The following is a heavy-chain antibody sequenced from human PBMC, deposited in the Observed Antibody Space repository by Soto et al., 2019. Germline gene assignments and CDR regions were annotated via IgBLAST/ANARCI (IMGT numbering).Heavy chain of an antibody. Sequence: GGSLRLSCAASGFTVSSNYMSWVRQAPGKGLEWVSVIYSGGSTYYADSVKGRFTISRDNSKNTLYLQMNSLRAEDTAVYYCARDLVTIRDDAFDIWGQGTMVTVSS. CDR3: ARDLVTIRDDAFDI. D-gene: IGHD3-3*01. CDR1: GFTVSSNY. V-gene: IGHV3-66*01. CDR2: IYSGGST. J-gene: IGHJ3*02.